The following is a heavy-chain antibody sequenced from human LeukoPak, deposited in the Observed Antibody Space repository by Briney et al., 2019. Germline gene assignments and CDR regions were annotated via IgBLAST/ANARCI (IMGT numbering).Heavy chain of an antibody. V-gene: IGHV1-69*05. Sequence: GASVKVSCKAPGDIFNSYSISWVRQAPGQGLEWMGGIIPIFGSADYAQKFQGRVTITTDQSTTTAYMELSSLSSEDTAVYYCARVGRSRGSLPNSYYYMDVWGKGTTVTVSS. CDR2: IIPIFGSA. CDR1: GDIFNSYS. J-gene: IGHJ6*03. CDR3: ARVGRSRGSLPNSYYYMDV. D-gene: IGHD1-26*01.